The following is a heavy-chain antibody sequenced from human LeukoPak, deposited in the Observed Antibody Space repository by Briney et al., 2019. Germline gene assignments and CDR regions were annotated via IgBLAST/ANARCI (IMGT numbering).Heavy chain of an antibody. D-gene: IGHD3-9*01. V-gene: IGHV3-23*01. CDR2: ISGSGGST. CDR3: ARTPHSYDILTDYYISPIFDY. Sequence: GGSLRLSCGASGFTFSSYAMSWVRQAPGKGLEWVSAISGSGGSTYYADSVKGRFTISRDNSKNTLYLQMNSLRAEDTAVYYCARTPHSYDILTDYYISPIFDYWGQGTLVTVSS. J-gene: IGHJ4*02. CDR1: GFTFSSYA.